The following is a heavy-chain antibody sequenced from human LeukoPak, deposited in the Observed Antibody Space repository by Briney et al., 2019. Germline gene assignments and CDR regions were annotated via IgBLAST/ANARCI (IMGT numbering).Heavy chain of an antibody. CDR3: ARDLGGVRGYSYAMDY. CDR2: ISSSGSTI. V-gene: IGHV3-48*03. CDR1: GFTLSSYE. D-gene: IGHD5-18*01. Sequence: PGGSLRLSCAASGFTLSSYEMNWVPPAPGKGLEWVSYISSSGSTIYYADSVKGRFTISSDNAKNSLYLQMNSLRAEDTAVYYCARDLGGVRGYSYAMDYWGQGTLVTVSS. J-gene: IGHJ4*02.